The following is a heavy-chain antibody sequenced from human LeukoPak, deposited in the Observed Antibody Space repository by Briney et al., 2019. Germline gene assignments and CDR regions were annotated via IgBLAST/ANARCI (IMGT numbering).Heavy chain of an antibody. CDR3: AGDYSSSWSRGFDY. Sequence: KASETLSLTCTVSGGSISSSNYYWGWIRQPAGKGLEWIGRIYTSGSTNYNPSLKSRVTISVDKSKNQFSLKLSSVTAADTAVYYCAGDYSSSWSRGFDYWGQGTLVTVSS. CDR1: GGSISSSNYY. V-gene: IGHV4-61*02. D-gene: IGHD6-13*01. J-gene: IGHJ4*02. CDR2: IYTSGST.